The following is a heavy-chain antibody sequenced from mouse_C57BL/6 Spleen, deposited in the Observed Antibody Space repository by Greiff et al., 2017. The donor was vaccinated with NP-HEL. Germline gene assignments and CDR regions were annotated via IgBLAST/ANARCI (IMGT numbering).Heavy chain of an antibody. Sequence: EVKVEESGPGLVKPSQSLSLTCSVTGYSITSGYYWNWIRQFPGNKLEWMGYISYDGSNNYNPSLKNRISITRDTSKNQFFLKLNSVTTEDTATYYCARVDDGYYDYFDYWGQGTTLTVSS. CDR2: ISYDGSN. V-gene: IGHV3-6*01. D-gene: IGHD2-3*01. CDR1: GYSITSGYY. CDR3: ARVDDGYYDYFDY. J-gene: IGHJ2*01.